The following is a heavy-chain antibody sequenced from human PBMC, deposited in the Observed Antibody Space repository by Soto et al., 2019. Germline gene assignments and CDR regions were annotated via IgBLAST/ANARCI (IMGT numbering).Heavy chain of an antibody. J-gene: IGHJ6*02. CDR3: ARGPGGGTTDYYYGMDV. CDR1: GGSISSGGYY. Sequence: SETLSLTCTVSGGSISSGGYYWSWIRQHPGKGLEWIGYIYYSGSTYYNPSLKSRVTISVDTSKNQFSLKLSSVTAADTAVYYCARGPGGGTTDYYYGMDVWGQGTTVTVSS. V-gene: IGHV4-31*03. CDR2: IYYSGST. D-gene: IGHD1-7*01.